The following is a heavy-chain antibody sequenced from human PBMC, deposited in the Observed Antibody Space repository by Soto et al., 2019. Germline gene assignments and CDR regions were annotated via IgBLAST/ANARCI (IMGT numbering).Heavy chain of an antibody. CDR2: IWSDGSKE. CDR3: ARDKGVTCLDT. CDR1: GLPFSASG. Sequence: QAQLVESGGGVVQPGRSLRLSCAASGLPFSASGMHWVRQAPGKGLEWVAMIWSDGSKEYYADSVKGRFTMTRDNSKNMIFLQMNSLRAEDTAVYYCARDKGVTCLDTWGQGNMVTVSS. D-gene: IGHD3-16*01. J-gene: IGHJ5*02. V-gene: IGHV3-33*01.